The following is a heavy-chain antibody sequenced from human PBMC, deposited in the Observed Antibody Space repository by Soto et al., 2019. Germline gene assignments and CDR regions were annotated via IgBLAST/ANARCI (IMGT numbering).Heavy chain of an antibody. CDR2: IYYSGST. J-gene: IGHJ3*02. Sequence: PSETLSLTCTVSGGSISSSSYYWGWIRQPPGKGLEWIGSIYYSGSTYYNPSLKSRVTLSVDTSTNQFSLKPSSVTAADTAVYYCARRNAPSDAFDIWAQATMVTLSS. V-gene: IGHV4-39*01. CDR3: ARRNAPSDAFDI. D-gene: IGHD4-4*01. CDR1: GGSISSSSYY.